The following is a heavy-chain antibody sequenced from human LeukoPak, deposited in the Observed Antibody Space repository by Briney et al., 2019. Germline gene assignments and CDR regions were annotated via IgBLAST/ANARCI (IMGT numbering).Heavy chain of an antibody. D-gene: IGHD3-9*01. CDR2: IRYDGSNK. V-gene: IGHV3-30*02. Sequence: PGGSLRLSCAASGFTFSSHGMHWVRQAPGKALEGVAFIRYDGSNKYYADCVKGRFTISRDNSKSKLYLQMNSLRAEDTAVYYCTKERRRDDILTGSFSDWGQGILVTVS. CDR1: GFTFSSHG. CDR3: TKERRRDDILTGSFSD. J-gene: IGHJ4*02.